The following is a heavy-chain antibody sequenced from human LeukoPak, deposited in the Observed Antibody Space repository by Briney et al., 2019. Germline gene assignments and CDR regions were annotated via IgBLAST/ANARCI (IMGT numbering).Heavy chain of an antibody. CDR1: GFAFSSYG. CDR2: ISYDGSIH. CDR3: AKGGYIGTYFGMDV. D-gene: IGHD1-26*01. V-gene: IGHV3-30*18. Sequence: PGRSLRLSCAASGFAFSSYGMHWVRQAPGKGLVWVAVISYDGSIHYYADSVRGRFTFSRDNSKNTLYLQMNSLTVEDTAVYFCAKGGYIGTYFGMDVWGPGTTVTVSS. J-gene: IGHJ6*02.